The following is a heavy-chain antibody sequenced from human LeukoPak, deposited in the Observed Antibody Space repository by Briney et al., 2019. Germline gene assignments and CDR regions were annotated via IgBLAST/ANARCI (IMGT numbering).Heavy chain of an antibody. J-gene: IGHJ4*02. D-gene: IGHD1-26*01. CDR1: GFTFSSYW. Sequence: GGSLRLSCAASGFTFSSYWMSWVRQAPGKGLEWVANIKQDGSEKYYVDSVKGRFTISRDNAKNSLYLQMNSLRAEDTAVYYCARDLIHSGSSALDYWGQGTLVTVPS. CDR2: IKQDGSEK. CDR3: ARDLIHSGSSALDY. V-gene: IGHV3-7*01.